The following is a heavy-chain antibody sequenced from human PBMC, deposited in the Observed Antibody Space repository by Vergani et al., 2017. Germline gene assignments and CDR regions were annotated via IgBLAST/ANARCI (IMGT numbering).Heavy chain of an antibody. D-gene: IGHD6-19*01. CDR2: ISWNSGSI. J-gene: IGHJ3*01. Sequence: EVQLVESGGGLVQPGRSLRLSCAASGFTFDDYAMPWFRRAPGKGLEWVSGISWNSGSIGYAASVKGRFTISRDKAKNSLYLQMNSLRAEDTALYYCAKDSGVAGSHAVDVWGQGTMVTVSS. CDR3: AKDSGVAGSHAVDV. CDR1: GFTFDDYA. V-gene: IGHV3-9*01.